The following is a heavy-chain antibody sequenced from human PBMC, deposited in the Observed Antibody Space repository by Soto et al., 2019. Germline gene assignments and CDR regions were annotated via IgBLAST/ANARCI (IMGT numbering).Heavy chain of an antibody. CDR2: IIPIFDTA. D-gene: IGHD6-13*01. CDR1: GGTFSSYA. J-gene: IGHJ6*02. V-gene: IGHV1-69*13. CDR3: ARDNAPTAAGTGVRIYYYYGMDV. Sequence: ASVKVSCKASGGTFSSYAISWVRQAPGQGLEWMGGIIPIFDTANYAQKFQGRVTITADESTSTAYMELSSLRSEDTAVYYCARDNAPTAAGTGVRIYYYYGMDVWGQGTTVTVSS.